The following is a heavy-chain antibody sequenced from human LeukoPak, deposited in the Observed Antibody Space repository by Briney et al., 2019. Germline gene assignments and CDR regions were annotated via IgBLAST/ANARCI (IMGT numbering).Heavy chain of an antibody. Sequence: ASVKVSCKASGYTFISYDINWVRQATGQGLEWMGWMNPNSGNTGYAQKFQGRVTMTRNTSISTAYMELSSLRSEDTAVYYCARRGATSPPNIYCGGDCYTPNWFDPWGQGTQVTVSS. CDR2: MNPNSGNT. J-gene: IGHJ5*02. V-gene: IGHV1-8*01. D-gene: IGHD2-21*01. CDR1: GYTFISYD. CDR3: ARRGATSPPNIYCGGDCYTPNWFDP.